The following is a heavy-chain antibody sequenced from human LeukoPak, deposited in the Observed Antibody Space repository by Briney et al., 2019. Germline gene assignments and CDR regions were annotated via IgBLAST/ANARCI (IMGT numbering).Heavy chain of an antibody. CDR1: GGSISSYY. Sequence: PSETLSLTCTVSGGSISSYYWSWIRQPPGKGLEWIGYIYYSGSTNYNPSLKSRVTVSLDTSKNQFSLTLRSVTAADTAVYYCARGLPGGGYYPYYYYYYYMDVWGKGTTVTVSS. CDR2: IYYSGST. V-gene: IGHV4-59*12. D-gene: IGHD3-22*01. CDR3: ARGLPGGGYYPYYYYYYYMDV. J-gene: IGHJ6*03.